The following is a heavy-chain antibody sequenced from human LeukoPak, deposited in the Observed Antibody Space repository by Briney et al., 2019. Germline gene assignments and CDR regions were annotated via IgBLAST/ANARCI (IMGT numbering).Heavy chain of an antibody. CDR1: GFAVSNNY. Sequence: QPGGSLRLSCAASGFAVSNNYMSWVRQAPGKGLEWVSSVSGSGRNTFYPDSVEGRFTISRDNSKNTVYLQMNSLRADDTAVYYCVKSRRVGANQRGLFDYWGQGTLVTVSP. CDR2: VSGSGRNT. V-gene: IGHV3-23*01. J-gene: IGHJ4*02. D-gene: IGHD1-26*01. CDR3: VKSRRVGANQRGLFDY.